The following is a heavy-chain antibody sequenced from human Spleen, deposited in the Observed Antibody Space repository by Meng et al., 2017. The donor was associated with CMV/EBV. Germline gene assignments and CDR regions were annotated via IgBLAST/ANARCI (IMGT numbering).Heavy chain of an antibody. CDR2: IQLVGSNK. J-gene: IGHJ6*02. CDR1: GFTFSSYG. D-gene: IGHD2-8*01. CDR3: AKDFPPPGVGMDV. Sequence: GESLKISCAASGFTFSSYGMHWVRQAPGKGLEWVTFIQLVGSNKYYADSVKGRFTISRDNSKNTLYLQMNSLRAEDTAVYYCAKDFPPPGVGMDVWGQGTTVTVSS. V-gene: IGHV3-30*02.